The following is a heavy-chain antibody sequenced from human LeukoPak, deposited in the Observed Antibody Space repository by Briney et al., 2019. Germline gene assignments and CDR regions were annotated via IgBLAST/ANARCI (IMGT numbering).Heavy chain of an antibody. D-gene: IGHD3-10*01. J-gene: IGHJ4*02. CDR2: ISGSGGST. Sequence: GGSLRLSCAASGFTFSGYAMSWVRQAPGKGLEWVSAISGSGGSTYYADSVKGRFTISRDNSKNTLYLQMNSLRAEDTAVYYCAKEALMAYGSGSYPFDYWGQGTLVTVSS. CDR3: AKEALMAYGSGSYPFDY. V-gene: IGHV3-23*01. CDR1: GFTFSGYA.